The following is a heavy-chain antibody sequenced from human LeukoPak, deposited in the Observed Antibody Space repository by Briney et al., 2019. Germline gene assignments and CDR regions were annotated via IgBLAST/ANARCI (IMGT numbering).Heavy chain of an antibody. J-gene: IGHJ4*02. V-gene: IGHV4-34*01. CDR2: INHSGST. CDR3: ARGRNGSGSYKY. D-gene: IGHD3-10*01. CDR1: NGSFSGYY. Sequence: SETLSLTCRVYNGSFSGYYWNWIRQSPGKGLEWIGEINHSGSTNYNPSLKSRVTISVDTSKNQFSLKLSSVTAADTAVYYCARGRNGSGSYKYWGQGTLVTVSS.